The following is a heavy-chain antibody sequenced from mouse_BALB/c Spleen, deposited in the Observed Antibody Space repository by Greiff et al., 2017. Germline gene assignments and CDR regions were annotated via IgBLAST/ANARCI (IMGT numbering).Heavy chain of an antibody. CDR1: GYAFSSSW. CDR2: IYPGDGGT. CDR3: AREHYGSSYDY. J-gene: IGHJ2*01. V-gene: IGHV1-82*01. D-gene: IGHD1-1*01. Sequence: VKLVESGPELVKPGASVKISCKASGYAFSSSWMNWVKQRPGQGLEWIGRIYPGDGGTNYNGKFKGKATLTADKSSSTAYMQLSSLTSVDSAVYFCAREHYGSSYDYWGQGTTLTVSS.